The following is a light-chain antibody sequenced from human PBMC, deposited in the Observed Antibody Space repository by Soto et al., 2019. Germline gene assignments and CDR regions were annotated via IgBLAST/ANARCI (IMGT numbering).Light chain of an antibody. CDR2: EVS. CDR3: SSYAGSNNLRV. J-gene: IGLJ3*02. V-gene: IGLV2-8*01. CDR1: SSDVGGYNY. Sequence: QSALTQPPSASGSPGQSVTISCTGTSSDVGGYNYVSWYQQHSGKAPKLMLYEVSKRPSGVPDRFSGSKSGNTASLTVSGLQAEDEADYYCSSYAGSNNLRVFGGGPKVTVL.